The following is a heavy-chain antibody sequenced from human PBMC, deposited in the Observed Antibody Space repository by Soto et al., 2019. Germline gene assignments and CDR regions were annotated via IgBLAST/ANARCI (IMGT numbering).Heavy chain of an antibody. J-gene: IGHJ4*02. CDR1: GFTFSSYW. CDR2: IKQDGSEK. V-gene: IGHV3-7*01. Sequence: GGSLRLSCAASGFTFSSYWMSWVRQAPGKGLEWVANIKQDGSEKYYVDSVKGRFTISRDNAKNSLYLQMNSLRAEDTAVYYCARGYRAAYYDFWSGYYYFSCDYWGQGTRVTVSS. D-gene: IGHD3-3*01. CDR3: ARGYRAAYYDFWSGYYYFSCDY.